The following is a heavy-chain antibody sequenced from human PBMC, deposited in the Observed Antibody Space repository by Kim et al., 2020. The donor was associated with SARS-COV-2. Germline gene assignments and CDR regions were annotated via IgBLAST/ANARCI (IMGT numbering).Heavy chain of an antibody. V-gene: IGHV1-46*01. Sequence: ASVKVSCKASGYTFTSYYMHWVRQAPGQGLEWMGIINPSGGSTSYAQKFQGRVTMTRDTSTSTVYMELSSLRSEDTAVYYCARVRCSSTSCYYYYGMDVWGQGTTVTVSS. D-gene: IGHD2-2*01. CDR1: GYTFTSYY. CDR2: INPSGGST. J-gene: IGHJ6*02. CDR3: ARVRCSSTSCYYYYGMDV.